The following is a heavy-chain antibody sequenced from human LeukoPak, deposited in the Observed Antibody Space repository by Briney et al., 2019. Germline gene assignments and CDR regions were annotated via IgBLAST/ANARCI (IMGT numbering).Heavy chain of an antibody. CDR2: ISSSGSTI. CDR1: GFTFSDYY. J-gene: IGHJ6*03. V-gene: IGHV3-11*01. Sequence: GGSLRLSCAASGFTFSDYYMSWIRQAPGKALEGVSYISSSGSTIYYADSVKGRFTISRDNAKNSLYLQMNRLRAEDTAVYYCARGGEAVDIVATMYYYYYMDVWGKGTAVTVSS. CDR3: ARGGEAVDIVATMYYYYYMDV. D-gene: IGHD5-12*01.